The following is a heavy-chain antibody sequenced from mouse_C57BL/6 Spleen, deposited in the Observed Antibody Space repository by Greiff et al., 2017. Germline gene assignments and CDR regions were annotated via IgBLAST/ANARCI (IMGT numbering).Heavy chain of an antibody. V-gene: IGHV1-55*01. CDR2: IYPGSGST. CDR1: GYTFTSYW. J-gene: IGHJ2*01. CDR3: AREATMIFDY. Sequence: VKLQESGAELVKPGASVKMSCKASGYTFTSYWITWVKQRPGQGLEWIGDIYPGSGSTNYNEKFKSKATLTVDTSSSTAYMQLSSLTSEDSAVYYCAREATMIFDYWGQGTTLTVSS. D-gene: IGHD2-4*01.